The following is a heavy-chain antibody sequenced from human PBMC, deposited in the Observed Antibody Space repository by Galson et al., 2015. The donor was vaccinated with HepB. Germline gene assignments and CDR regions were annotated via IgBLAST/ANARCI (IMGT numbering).Heavy chain of an antibody. CDR2: IKSKTDGGTT. CDR3: TTEKAYCGGDCSI. Sequence: SLRLSCAASGFTFSNAWMNWVRQAPGKGLEWVGRIKSKTDGGTTDYAAPVKGRFTISRDDSKNTLYLQMNSLKTEDTAVYYCTTEKAYCGGDCSIWGQGTMVTVSS. V-gene: IGHV3-15*07. D-gene: IGHD2-21*02. J-gene: IGHJ3*02. CDR1: GFTFSNAW.